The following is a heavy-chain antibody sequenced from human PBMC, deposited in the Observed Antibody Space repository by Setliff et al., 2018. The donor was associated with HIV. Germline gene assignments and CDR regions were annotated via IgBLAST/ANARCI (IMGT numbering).Heavy chain of an antibody. D-gene: IGHD4-17*01. V-gene: IGHV4-34*01. J-gene: IGHJ6*03. Sequence: PSETLSLTCAVYGGSFSGYYWSWIRQPPGKGLEWIGEVSDSGSTIYNPAPESRVTILLDTSKNQFSLRLISVTAADTATYYCAREPPHGGEYILTTYYLDVWGRGTTVTVSS. CDR2: VSDSGST. CDR3: AREPPHGGEYILTTYYLDV. CDR1: GGSFSGYY.